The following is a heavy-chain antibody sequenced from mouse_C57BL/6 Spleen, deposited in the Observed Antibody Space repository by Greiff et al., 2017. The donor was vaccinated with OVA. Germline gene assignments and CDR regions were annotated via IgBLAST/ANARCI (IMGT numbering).Heavy chain of an antibody. CDR3: ARGDSSYWYFDV. J-gene: IGHJ1*03. CDR2: IYPGDGDT. Sequence: LVESGPELVKPGASVKISCKASGYAFSSSWMNWVKQRPGKGLEWIGRIYPGDGDTNYNGKFKGKATLTADKSSSTAYMQLSSLTSEDSAVYFCARGDSSYWYFDVWGTGTTVTVSS. CDR1: GYAFSSSW. D-gene: IGHD3-3*01. V-gene: IGHV1-82*01.